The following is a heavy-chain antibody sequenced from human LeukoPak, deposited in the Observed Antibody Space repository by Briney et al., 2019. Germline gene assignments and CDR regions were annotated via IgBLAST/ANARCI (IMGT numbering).Heavy chain of an antibody. Sequence: PGGSLRLSCAGTGFTFSNAWMNWVRQAPGKGLEWVGRIASKTDGGTTDYAAPVKGRFTISRDDSKNTLFLQMNSLKTEDTAVYYCTTGIRGDCGQGTLVTVSS. V-gene: IGHV3-15*04. CDR1: GFTFSNAW. CDR3: TTGIRGD. J-gene: IGHJ4*02. CDR2: IASKTDGGTT.